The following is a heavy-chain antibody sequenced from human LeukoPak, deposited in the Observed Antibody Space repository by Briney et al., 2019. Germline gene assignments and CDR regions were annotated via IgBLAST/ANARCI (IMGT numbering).Heavy chain of an antibody. CDR2: INPRGST. Sequence: SETLSLTCGVYGGSFSGYYWSWIRQPPGKGLEWIGEINPRGSTNYNPSLKSRVTLSADTSKNQFSLTLNSVSAADTAVYYCARRRLGYYFDYWGQGTLVTVSS. J-gene: IGHJ4*02. CDR3: ARRRLGYYFDY. D-gene: IGHD5-24*01. CDR1: GGSFSGYY. V-gene: IGHV4-34*01.